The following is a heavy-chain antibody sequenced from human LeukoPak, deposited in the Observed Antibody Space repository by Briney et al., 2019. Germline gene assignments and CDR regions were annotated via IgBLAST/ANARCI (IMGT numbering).Heavy chain of an antibody. CDR2: INPSGGST. Sequence: ASVKVSCKASGYTFTGYYMHWVRQAPGQGLKWMGMINPSGGSTNYAQEFQGRLTMTRDTSTSTVYMELTSLRSDDTAFYYCARSWWGTDWSLYDNWFDPWGQGTLVTVSS. V-gene: IGHV1-46*01. D-gene: IGHD3/OR15-3a*01. J-gene: IGHJ5*02. CDR3: ARSWWGTDWSLYDNWFDP. CDR1: GYTFTGYY.